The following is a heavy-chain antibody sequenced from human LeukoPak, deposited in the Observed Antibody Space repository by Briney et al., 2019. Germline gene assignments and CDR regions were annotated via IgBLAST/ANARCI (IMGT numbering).Heavy chain of an antibody. CDR2: IYYSGST. V-gene: IGHV4-39*01. J-gene: IGHJ1*01. Sequence: PSETLSLTCTVSGGSISSSSYYWGWIRQPPGKGLEWIGSIYYSGSTYYNPSLKSRVTISVDTSKNQFSLKLSSVTAADTAVYYCARLAYCGGDCYSRGYFQHWGQGTLVTVSS. CDR1: GGSISSSSYY. D-gene: IGHD2-21*02. CDR3: ARLAYCGGDCYSRGYFQH.